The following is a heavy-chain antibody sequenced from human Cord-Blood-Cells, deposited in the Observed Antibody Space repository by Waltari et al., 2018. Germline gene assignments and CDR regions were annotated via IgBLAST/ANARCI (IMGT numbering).Heavy chain of an antibody. CDR3: AREGYSEYSSSSYWYFDL. CDR2: INPILGIA. J-gene: IGHJ2*01. CDR1: GGTLRSYP. Sequence: QVQLVQSGAEGKKPGSPVKVACKASGGTLRSYPISWVREALGPGLEWMGRINPILGIANYAQKFQGRVTITADKSTSTAYMELSSLRSEDTAVYYCAREGYSEYSSSSYWYFDLWGRGTLVTVSS. V-gene: IGHV1-69*04. D-gene: IGHD6-6*01.